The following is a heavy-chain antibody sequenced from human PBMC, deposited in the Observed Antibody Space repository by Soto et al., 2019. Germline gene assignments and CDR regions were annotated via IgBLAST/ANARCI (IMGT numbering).Heavy chain of an antibody. D-gene: IGHD2-8*01. J-gene: IGHJ4*02. Sequence: EMQLLESGGGLVQPRGSLRLSCAASGFTFSSFAMSWVRQAPGKGLDWVSAISGSGGSTYSADSVKGRFTISRDNSSMTVDLEMSSLRAADTCVYYCARGFSVGKGVPPDFWGQGALVTVSS. CDR1: GFTFSSFA. CDR2: ISGSGGST. CDR3: ARGFSVGKGVPPDF. V-gene: IGHV3-23*01.